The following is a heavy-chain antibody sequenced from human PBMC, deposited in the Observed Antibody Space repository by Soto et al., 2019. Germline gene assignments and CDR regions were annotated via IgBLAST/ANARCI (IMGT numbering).Heavy chain of an antibody. Sequence: PSETLSLTCTVSGGSFSSDDYYWNWIRQPPGKGLEWIGSIYYSGSTYYNPSLKSRVSISVDTSKNQFSLKLNSVTAADTAVYYCARDERHDPSLGYWGQGTQVTVSS. CDR3: ARDERHDPSLGY. CDR1: GGSFSSDDYY. D-gene: IGHD1-1*01. V-gene: IGHV4-30-4*01. J-gene: IGHJ4*02. CDR2: IYYSGST.